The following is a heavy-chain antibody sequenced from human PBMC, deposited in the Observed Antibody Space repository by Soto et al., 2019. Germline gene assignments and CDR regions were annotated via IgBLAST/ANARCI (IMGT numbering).Heavy chain of an antibody. CDR3: AKGLQDFDH. CDR1: GFTFSAYT. CDR2: ISSSSSFI. V-gene: IGHV3-21*01. Sequence: GGSLRLSCAPSGFTFSAYTMNWVRQAPGKGLEWVSSISSSSSFIYYSDSVKGRFTISRDNDRNSLYLQMTSLRGEDTAVYYCAKGLQDFDHWGQGTPVTVSS. J-gene: IGHJ4*02.